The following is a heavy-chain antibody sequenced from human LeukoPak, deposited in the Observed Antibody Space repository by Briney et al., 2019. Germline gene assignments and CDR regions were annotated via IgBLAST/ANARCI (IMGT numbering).Heavy chain of an antibody. CDR1: GFTFNTYT. J-gene: IGHJ3*02. Sequence: GGSLRLSCAASGFTFNTYTINWVRQAPGKGLEWVSSISSSSSYIYYADSVKGRFTISRDNAKKALYLQMNSLRAEDTAVYYCAREYCSGDSCYNDALDMWGQGTMVTVSS. CDR3: AREYCSGDSCYNDALDM. V-gene: IGHV3-21*01. CDR2: ISSSSSYI. D-gene: IGHD2-15*01.